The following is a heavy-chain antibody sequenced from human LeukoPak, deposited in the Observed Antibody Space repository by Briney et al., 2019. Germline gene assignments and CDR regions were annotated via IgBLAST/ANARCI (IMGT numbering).Heavy chain of an antibody. D-gene: IGHD5/OR15-5a*01. CDR2: IYTSGST. Sequence: SETLSLTCTVSGGSTSNHYWSSIRQAAGKGLEWIGRIYTSGSTNYNPSLKSRVAMSIDTSKNQFSLKLSSVTAADTAVYYCARGVSTITADYWGQGTLVTVSS. V-gene: IGHV4-4*07. J-gene: IGHJ4*02. CDR3: ARGVSTITADY. CDR1: GGSTSNHY.